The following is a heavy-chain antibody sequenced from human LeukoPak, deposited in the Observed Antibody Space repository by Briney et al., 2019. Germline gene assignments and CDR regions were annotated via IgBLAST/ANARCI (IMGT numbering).Heavy chain of an antibody. Sequence: SETLSLTCTVSGGSISSYYWSWIRHPPGKGLEWIGNIYYSGSTNYNPSLKSRVTISVDTSKNPFYLKLSSVTAADTAVYYCARRSSSGWYYFDYWGQGTLVTVSS. V-gene: IGHV4-59*08. D-gene: IGHD6-19*01. J-gene: IGHJ4*02. CDR1: GGSISSYY. CDR3: ARRSSSGWYYFDY. CDR2: IYYSGST.